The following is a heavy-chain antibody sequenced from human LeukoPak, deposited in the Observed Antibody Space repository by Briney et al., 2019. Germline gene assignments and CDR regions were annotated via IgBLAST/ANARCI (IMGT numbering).Heavy chain of an antibody. CDR1: GGSISSDY. Sequence: SETLSLTCTVSGGSISSDYWSWMRQPPGKGLEWIGYIYYSGSTNYNPSLKSRVTISVDTSKNQFSLKLSSVTAADTAVYYCARHGYDFWSGYYSALYGMDVWGQGTTVTVSS. CDR3: ARHGYDFWSGYYSALYGMDV. V-gene: IGHV4-59*08. J-gene: IGHJ6*02. CDR2: IYYSGST. D-gene: IGHD3-3*01.